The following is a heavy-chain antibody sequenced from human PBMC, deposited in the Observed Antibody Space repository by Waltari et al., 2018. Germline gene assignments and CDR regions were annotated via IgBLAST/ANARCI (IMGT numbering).Heavy chain of an antibody. CDR2: ISWNSAIL. CDR1: GFTFDDYA. Sequence: EVHLVESGGGLLQPGRSLRLSCAASGFTFDDYAMHWVRQAPGKGLEWVSGISWNSAILGYADSVKGRFTISRDNAKNSLYLQMNSLRAEDTAFYYCAKNSGGHYDSSGQHGSYFDYWGQGTLVTVSS. D-gene: IGHD3-22*01. J-gene: IGHJ4*02. CDR3: AKNSGGHYDSSGQHGSYFDY. V-gene: IGHV3-9*01.